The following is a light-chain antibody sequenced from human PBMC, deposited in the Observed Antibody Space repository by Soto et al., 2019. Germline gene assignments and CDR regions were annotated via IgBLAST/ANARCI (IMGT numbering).Light chain of an antibody. CDR2: AAS. V-gene: IGKV3-20*01. CDR3: RRFGSSLRVT. CDR1: QSLTNNY. Sequence: EFVLTQSPGTLSLSPGERATLSCRASQSLTNNYLAWYQQKPGQAPRLLIYAASSRATGIPDRFSGSGSETDFPLTIRRLEPEVLEVYACRRFGSSLRVTFGGGTRVDI. J-gene: IGKJ4*01.